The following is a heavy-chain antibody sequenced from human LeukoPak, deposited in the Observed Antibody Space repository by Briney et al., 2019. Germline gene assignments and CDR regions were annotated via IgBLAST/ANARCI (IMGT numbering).Heavy chain of an antibody. J-gene: IGHJ6*02. CDR1: GFTFSSYS. D-gene: IGHD3-10*01. CDR3: ARESGFGALFPHCMDV. Sequence: GGFLRLSCAASGFTFSSYSMNWVRQAPGKGLAWVSYIGSSSTTIYYADSVKGRFTISRDNAKNSLYLQMNSLRAEDTAVYYCARESGFGALFPHCMDVWGQGTTVTVSS. CDR2: IGSSSTTI. V-gene: IGHV3-48*04.